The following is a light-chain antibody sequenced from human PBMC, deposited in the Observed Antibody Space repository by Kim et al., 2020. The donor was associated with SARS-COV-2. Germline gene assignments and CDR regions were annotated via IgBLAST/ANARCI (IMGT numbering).Light chain of an antibody. CDR3: QQYTNYPLT. J-gene: IGKJ4*01. CDR1: QGIKSY. Sequence: DIQMTQSPSSLSASVGDRVIITCRASQGIKSYLAWFQQKPGRAPKSLIYGASSLQSGVPSKFSGSGSGSNFTLTISSLQPEDCATYYCQQYTNYPLTFGGGTKVDIK. V-gene: IGKV1-16*02. CDR2: GAS.